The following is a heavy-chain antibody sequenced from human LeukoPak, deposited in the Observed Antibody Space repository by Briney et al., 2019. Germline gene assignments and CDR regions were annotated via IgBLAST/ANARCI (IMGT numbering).Heavy chain of an antibody. Sequence: ASVKVSCKASGYTFTGYYMHWVRQAPGQGLEWMGWINPNSGGTNYAQKFQGRATMTRDTSISTAYMELSRLRSDDTAVYYCTSVTIDTANMDVWGKGTTVTVSS. CDR2: INPNSGGT. D-gene: IGHD4-11*01. CDR3: TSVTIDTANMDV. J-gene: IGHJ6*03. V-gene: IGHV1-2*02. CDR1: GYTFTGYY.